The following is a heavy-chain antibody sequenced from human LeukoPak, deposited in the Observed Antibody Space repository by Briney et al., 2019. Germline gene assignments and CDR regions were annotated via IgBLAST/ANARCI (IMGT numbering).Heavy chain of an antibody. CDR2: IYTSGST. CDR1: GGSISSYY. Sequence: ASETLSLTCTVSGGSISSYYWSWIRQPAGKGLEWIGRIYTSGSTNYNPSLKSRVTISVDKSKNQFSLKLSSVTAADTALYYCARGGIATPGVGGYFDYWGQGIFVTVSS. J-gene: IGHJ4*02. D-gene: IGHD6-13*01. V-gene: IGHV4-4*07. CDR3: ARGGIATPGVGGYFDY.